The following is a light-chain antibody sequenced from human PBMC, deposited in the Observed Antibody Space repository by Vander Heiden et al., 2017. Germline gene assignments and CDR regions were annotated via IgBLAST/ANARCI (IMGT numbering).Light chain of an antibody. CDR1: QSFSSSY. Sequence: EIVLTQSPGTLSLSPGERATLSCRASQSFSSSYLAWYQQKPGQAPRLLIYGASSRATDIPGRCSRSGSGTDFTLTISRLEPEDLAVYYCQQYGSAHGTFGQGPKVEI. J-gene: IGKJ1*01. CDR2: GAS. CDR3: QQYGSAHGT. V-gene: IGKV3-20*01.